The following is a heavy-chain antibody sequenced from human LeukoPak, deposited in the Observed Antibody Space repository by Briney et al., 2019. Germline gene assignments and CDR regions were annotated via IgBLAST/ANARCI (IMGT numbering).Heavy chain of an antibody. Sequence: ASVKVSCKASGYTFTNNYLHWVRQAPGQGLEWMGMIYPRDGSTSYAQNFQGRVTVTRDTSTTTVHMELRGLRSEDTAVYYCARDQEGFDYWGLGTVVTVSS. CDR1: GYTFTNNY. CDR2: IYPRDGST. CDR3: ARDQEGFDY. J-gene: IGHJ4*02. V-gene: IGHV1-46*01.